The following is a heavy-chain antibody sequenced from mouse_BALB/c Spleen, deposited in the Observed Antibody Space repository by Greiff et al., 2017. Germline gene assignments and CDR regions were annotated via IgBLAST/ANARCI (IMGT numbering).Heavy chain of an antibody. D-gene: IGHD1-2*01. CDR1: GFTFSSYG. CDR3: ARGATAYYAMDY. CDR2: ISSGGSYT. Sequence: EVQGVESGGDLVKPGGSLKLSCAASGFTFSSYGMSWVRQTPDKRLEWVATISSGGSYTYYPDSVKGRFTISRDNAKNTLYLQMSSLKSEDTAMYYWARGATAYYAMDYWGQGTSVTVSS. J-gene: IGHJ4*01. V-gene: IGHV5-6*01.